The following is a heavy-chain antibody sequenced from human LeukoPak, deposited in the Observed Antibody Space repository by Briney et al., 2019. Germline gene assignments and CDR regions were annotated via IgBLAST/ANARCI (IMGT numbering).Heavy chain of an antibody. V-gene: IGHV1-2*02. CDR1: GYTFTGYY. Sequence: ASLKVSCKASGYTFTGYYMHWVRQAPGQGLEWMGWINPNSGGTNYAQKFQGRVTMTRDTSISTAYMELSSLRSDDTAVYYCARVRTEFDYWGQGTLVTVSS. CDR3: ARVRTEFDY. CDR2: INPNSGGT. J-gene: IGHJ4*02. D-gene: IGHD4-17*01.